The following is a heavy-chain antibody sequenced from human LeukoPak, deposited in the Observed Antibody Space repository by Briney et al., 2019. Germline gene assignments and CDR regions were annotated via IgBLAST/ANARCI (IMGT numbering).Heavy chain of an antibody. CDR2: ISGSGDST. Sequence: GGSLRLSCAASGFTFSSYAMSWVRQAPGKGLEWDSAISGSGDSTYYADSVKGRFTISRVNSKNTLYLQMNSLRAEDTAVYYCAKGDADSYGSGSYYLGFDYWGQGTLVTVSS. CDR1: GFTFSSYA. CDR3: AKGDADSYGSGSYYLGFDY. V-gene: IGHV3-23*01. J-gene: IGHJ4*02. D-gene: IGHD3-10*01.